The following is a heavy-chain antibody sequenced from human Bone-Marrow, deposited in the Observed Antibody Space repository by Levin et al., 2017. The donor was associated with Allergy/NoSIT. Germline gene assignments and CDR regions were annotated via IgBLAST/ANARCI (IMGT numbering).Heavy chain of an antibody. CDR2: ISYDGSNK. CDR1: GFALSDYG. CDR3: ARDLGATYYGSEYYYKSPMYS. Sequence: AGGSLRLSCAASGFALSDYGMHWARQAPGKGPEWVSFISYDGSNKYYVDSVKGRFTISRDVSKSTLFLQMNSLRAEDTAMYYCARDLGATYYGSEYYYKSPMYSWGQGTLVIVSS. D-gene: IGHD3-10*01. J-gene: IGHJ5*02. V-gene: IGHV3-33*05.